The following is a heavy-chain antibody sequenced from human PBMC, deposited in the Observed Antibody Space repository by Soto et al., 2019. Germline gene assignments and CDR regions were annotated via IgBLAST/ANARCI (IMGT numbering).Heavy chain of an antibody. Sequence: PGGSLRLSCAASGFTFSSYGMHWVRQAPGKGLEWVAVISYDGSNKYYADSVKGRFTISRDNSKNTLYLQMNSLRAEDTAVYYCAKGAPWKVGATSHYFDYWGQGTLVTVSS. J-gene: IGHJ4*02. CDR1: GFTFSSYG. D-gene: IGHD1-26*01. CDR2: ISYDGSNK. CDR3: AKGAPWKVGATSHYFDY. V-gene: IGHV3-30*18.